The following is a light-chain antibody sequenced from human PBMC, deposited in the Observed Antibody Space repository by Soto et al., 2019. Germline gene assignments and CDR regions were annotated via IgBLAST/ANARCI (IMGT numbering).Light chain of an antibody. CDR3: GAWDGSLTGGV. CDR1: SSNIGSYS. Sequence: QAVVTQPPSVSAAPGQKVTISCSGSSSNIGSYSVSWYQQLPGTAPKLLIYENYERPSGIPDRFSGSKSGTSATLGITGLQTGDGADYYCGAWDGSLTGGVFGGGTKLPAL. V-gene: IGLV1-51*02. CDR2: ENY. J-gene: IGLJ2*01.